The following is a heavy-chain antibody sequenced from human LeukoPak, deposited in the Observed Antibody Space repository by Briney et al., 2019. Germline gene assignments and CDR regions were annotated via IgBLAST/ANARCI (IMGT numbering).Heavy chain of an antibody. CDR3: ARRTCSGGSCYSGLYYYYYMDV. CDR1: GGSFSGYY. J-gene: IGHJ6*03. D-gene: IGHD2-15*01. Sequence: PSETLSLTCAVYGGSFSGYYWSWIRQPPGKGLEWIGEINHSGSTNYNPSLKSRGTISVDTSKNQFSLKLSSVTAADTAVYYCARRTCSGGSCYSGLYYYYYMDVWGKGTTVTVSS. CDR2: INHSGST. V-gene: IGHV4-34*01.